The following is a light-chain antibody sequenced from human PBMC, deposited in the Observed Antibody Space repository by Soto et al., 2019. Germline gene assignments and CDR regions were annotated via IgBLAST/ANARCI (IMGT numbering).Light chain of an antibody. J-gene: IGLJ2*01. Sequence: SYELTQPPSVSVSPGQTASITCSGDKLGDKYACWYQQKPGQSPVLVIYQDKKRPSGIPERFSGSNSGNTATLTISGTQAMDEADYYCQAWDSRTVIFGGGTKVTVL. CDR1: KLGDKY. CDR3: QAWDSRTVI. V-gene: IGLV3-1*01. CDR2: QDK.